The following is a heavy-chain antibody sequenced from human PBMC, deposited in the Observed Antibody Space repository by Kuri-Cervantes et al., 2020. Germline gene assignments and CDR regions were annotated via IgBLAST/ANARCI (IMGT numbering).Heavy chain of an antibody. CDR3: AKGNIAAAGLDFDY. V-gene: IGHV1-24*01. D-gene: IGHD6-13*01. J-gene: IGHJ4*02. CDR2: FDPEDGET. Sequence: ASVKVSCKVSGYTLTELSMHWVRQAPGKGLEWMGGFDPEDGETIYAQKFQGRVTMTEDTSTDTAYMELSSLRAEDTAVYYCAKGNIAAAGLDFDYWGQGTLVTVSS. CDR1: GYTLTELS.